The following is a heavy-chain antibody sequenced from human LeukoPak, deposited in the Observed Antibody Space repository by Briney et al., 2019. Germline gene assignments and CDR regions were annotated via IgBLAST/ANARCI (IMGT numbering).Heavy chain of an antibody. D-gene: IGHD6-25*01. CDR3: ARGRGGWYYDY. CDR1: GFTFSSSD. Sequence: GGSLRLSCAASGFTFSSSDMHWVRQAPGKGLEWVAIISYDGSNKYYADSVKGRFTISRDNSKNTLYLQMNSLRAEDTAVYSCARGRGGWYYDYWGQGTLVTVSS. V-gene: IGHV3-30*03. CDR2: ISYDGSNK. J-gene: IGHJ4*02.